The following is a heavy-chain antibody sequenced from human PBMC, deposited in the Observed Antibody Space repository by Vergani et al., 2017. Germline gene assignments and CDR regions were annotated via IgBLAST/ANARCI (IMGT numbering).Heavy chain of an antibody. J-gene: IGHJ6*02. CDR3: AKGVYCSSTXCYEGRGYYYGMGV. CDR2: ISGSGGNT. V-gene: IGHV3-23*01. D-gene: IGHD2-2*01. Sequence: EVQLLESGGGLVQPGGSLRLSCAASGFTFSSYAMSWVRQVPGKGLEWVSGISGSGGNTYYANSVKGRFTISRDNSKNTLYLQTNSLRADDTAVYYCAKGVYCSSTXCYEGRGYYYGMGVWGQGTTVTFSS. CDR1: GFTFSSYA.